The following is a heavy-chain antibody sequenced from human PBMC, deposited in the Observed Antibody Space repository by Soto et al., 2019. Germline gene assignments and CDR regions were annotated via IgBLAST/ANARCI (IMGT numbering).Heavy chain of an antibody. CDR2: INPNSGGT. J-gene: IGHJ4*02. CDR1: GYTFTGYY. V-gene: IGHV1-2*02. CDR3: ARDGAYYDILTGWPY. D-gene: IGHD3-9*01. Sequence: ASVKVSCKASGYTFTGYYMHWVRQAPGQGLEWMGWINPNSGGTNYAQKFQGRVTMTRGTSISTAYMELSRLRSDDTAVYYCARDGAYYDILTGWPYWGQGTLVTVSS.